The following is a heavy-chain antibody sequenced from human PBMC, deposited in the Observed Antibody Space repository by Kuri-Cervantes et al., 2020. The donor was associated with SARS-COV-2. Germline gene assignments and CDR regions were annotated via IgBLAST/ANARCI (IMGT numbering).Heavy chain of an antibody. CDR1: GGSISSSSYY. CDR3: ARQSVVALDD. Sequence: SETLSLTCTVSGGSISSSSYYWGWIRQPPGTGLEWIGSIYYSGSTYYNPSLKSRVTISVDTSKNQFSLKLSSVTAADTAVYYCARQSVVALDDWGQGTLVTVSS. V-gene: IGHV4-39*01. CDR2: IYYSGST. J-gene: IGHJ4*02. D-gene: IGHD2-15*01.